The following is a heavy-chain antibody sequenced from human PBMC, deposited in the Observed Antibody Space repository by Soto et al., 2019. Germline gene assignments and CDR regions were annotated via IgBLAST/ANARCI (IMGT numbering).Heavy chain of an antibody. V-gene: IGHV4-59*01. CDR2: IYYSGST. D-gene: IGHD6-13*01. CDR1: VGSISSYY. J-gene: IGHJ4*02. CDR3: ARVIAAAGNYFDY. Sequence: PSETLFLTCTVSVGSISSYYWSWIRQPPGKGLEWIRYIYYSGSTNYNPSLKSRVTISVDTSKNQFSLKLSSVTAADTAVYYCARVIAAAGNYFDYWGQGTLVTVSS.